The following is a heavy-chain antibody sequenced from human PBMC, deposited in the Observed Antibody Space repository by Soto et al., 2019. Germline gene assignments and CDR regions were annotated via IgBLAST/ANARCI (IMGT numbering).Heavy chain of an antibody. CDR1: GGTFSSYA. J-gene: IGHJ4*02. CDR2: IIPIFGTA. D-gene: IGHD6-13*01. Sequence: GASVKVSCKASGGTFSSYAISWVRQAPGQGLEWMGGIIPIFGTANYAQKFQGRVTITADESTSTAYMELSSLRSEDTAVYYCARDHIAAAGVIDYWGQGTLVTVSS. CDR3: ARDHIAAAGVIDY. V-gene: IGHV1-69*13.